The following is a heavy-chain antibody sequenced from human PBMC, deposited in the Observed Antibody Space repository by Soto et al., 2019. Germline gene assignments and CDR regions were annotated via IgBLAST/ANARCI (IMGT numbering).Heavy chain of an antibody. J-gene: IGHJ4*02. D-gene: IGHD3-22*01. CDR2: IYYSGST. Sequence: SETLSLTCTVSGGSISSGDYYWSLIRQPPGKGLEWIGYIYYSGSTYYNPSLKGRVTISVDTSKNQFSLKLSSVTAAEKAVYYCAGTPNYYYDSSGYFDYWGQGTLVTVSS. V-gene: IGHV4-30-4*01. CDR3: AGTPNYYYDSSGYFDY. CDR1: GGSISSGDYY.